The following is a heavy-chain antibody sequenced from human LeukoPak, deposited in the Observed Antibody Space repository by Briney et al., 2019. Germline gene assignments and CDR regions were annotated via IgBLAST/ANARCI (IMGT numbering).Heavy chain of an antibody. V-gene: IGHV3-30*01. CDR2: ISYDGSNK. J-gene: IGHJ4*02. CDR1: GFTFSSYA. CDR3: ARDSLYWRSGNWYRSTKLEAPDDY. D-gene: IGHD6-13*01. Sequence: SGGSLRLSCAASGFTFSSYAMHWVRQAPGKGLEWVAVISYDGSNKYYADSVKGRFTISRDNSKNTLYLQMNSLRAEDTAVYYCARDSLYWRSGNWYRSTKLEAPDDYWGQGTLVTVSS.